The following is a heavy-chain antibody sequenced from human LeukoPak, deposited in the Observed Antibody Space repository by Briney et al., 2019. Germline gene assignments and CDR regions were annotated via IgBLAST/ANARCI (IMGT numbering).Heavy chain of an antibody. D-gene: IGHD1-14*01. CDR3: ARDRGRNSFDY. Sequence: TGGSLRLSCAASGFTFSTYSMNWVRQAPGKGLEWVSSISGSSSYIYYADSVKGRFTVSRDNAKSSLYLQMNSLRAEDTAVYYCARDRGRNSFDYWAQGTLVSVSS. V-gene: IGHV3-21*01. CDR1: GFTFSTYS. CDR2: ISGSSSYI. J-gene: IGHJ4*02.